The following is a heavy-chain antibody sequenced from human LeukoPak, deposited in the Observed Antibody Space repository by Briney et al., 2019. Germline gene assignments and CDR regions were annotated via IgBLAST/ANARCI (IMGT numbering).Heavy chain of an antibody. CDR3: ARGHRGAVADR. Sequence: SETLSLTCTVSGGSISSYYWSWIRQPPGKGLEWIGYIYYSGSTNYNPSLKSRVTISVDTSKNQFSLKLSSVTAADTAVYYCARGHRGAVADRWGQGTLVTVSS. J-gene: IGHJ4*02. CDR1: GGSISSYY. V-gene: IGHV4-59*01. D-gene: IGHD2-21*01. CDR2: IYYSGST.